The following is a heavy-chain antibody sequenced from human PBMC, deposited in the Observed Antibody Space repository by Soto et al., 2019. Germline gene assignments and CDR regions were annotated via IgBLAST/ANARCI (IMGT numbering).Heavy chain of an antibody. D-gene: IGHD6-19*01. V-gene: IGHV3-11*05. CDR1: GFSFSDYY. CDR3: VRDSIGWYQGDY. CDR2: ISSSSSYI. Sequence: PGGSLRLSCAASGFSFSDYYMSWIRQAPGKGLEWVSYISSSSSYINYADSVKGRFTISRDNAKNSLYLQMNSLRAEDTAVYYCVRDSIGWYQGDYWGQGTLVTVSS. J-gene: IGHJ4*02.